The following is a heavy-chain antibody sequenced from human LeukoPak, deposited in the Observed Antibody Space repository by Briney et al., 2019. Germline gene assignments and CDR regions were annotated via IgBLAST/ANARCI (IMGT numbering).Heavy chain of an antibody. J-gene: IGHJ4*02. V-gene: IGHV1-8*01. D-gene: IGHD2-15*01. CDR2: MNPKSGNT. CDR3: ARVLGSSSH. Sequence: ASVKVSCKASGYTFSTCDINWVRQATGQGLEWMGWMNPKSGNTGFADKFQGRVTMTRDTSISTAYMELSSLTSEDTAVYYCARVLGSSSHWGQGTLVTVSS. CDR1: GYTFSTCD.